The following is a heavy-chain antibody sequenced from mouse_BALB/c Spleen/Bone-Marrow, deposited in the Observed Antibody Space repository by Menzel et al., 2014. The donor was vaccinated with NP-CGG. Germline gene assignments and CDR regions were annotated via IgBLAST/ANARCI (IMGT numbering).Heavy chain of an antibody. Sequence: VQLHQSGAELVKPGASVKLSCTASGFNIKDTYMHWVKQRPEQGLEWIGRIDPANGNTKYDPKFQGKATITADTSSNTAYLQLSSLTSEDTAVYYCALYYYGSSGFAYWGQGTLVTVSA. CDR2: IDPANGNT. D-gene: IGHD1-1*01. CDR1: GFNIKDTY. J-gene: IGHJ3*01. CDR3: ALYYYGSSGFAY. V-gene: IGHV14-3*02.